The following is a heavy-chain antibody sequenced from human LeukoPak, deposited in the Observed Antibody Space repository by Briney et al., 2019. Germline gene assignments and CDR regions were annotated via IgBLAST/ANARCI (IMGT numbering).Heavy chain of an antibody. J-gene: IGHJ4*02. Sequence: GGSLRLSCAASGFTFSSYSMNWVRQAPGKGLEWVSSISSSSSYIYYADSVKGRFTNSRDNAKNSLYLQMNSLRAEDTAVYYCARGASSLFDYWGQGTLVTVSS. CDR3: ARGASSLFDY. V-gene: IGHV3-21*01. CDR2: ISSSSSYI. D-gene: IGHD2-2*01. CDR1: GFTFSSYS.